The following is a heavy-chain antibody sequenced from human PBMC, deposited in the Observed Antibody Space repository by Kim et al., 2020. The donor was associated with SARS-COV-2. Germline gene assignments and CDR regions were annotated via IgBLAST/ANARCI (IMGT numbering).Heavy chain of an antibody. Sequence: GESLKISCKGSGYSFASYWIGWVRQMPGRGLEWMGITHPDDYDTRYSPSLQGQVIISADKSTRTADLQWRSVKASDSAMYYCVIPIRNHKKDAFDIWGQG. CDR1: GYSFASYW. V-gene: IGHV5-51*01. CDR2: THPDDYDT. J-gene: IGHJ3*02. CDR3: VIPIRNHKKDAFDI. D-gene: IGHD2-21*01.